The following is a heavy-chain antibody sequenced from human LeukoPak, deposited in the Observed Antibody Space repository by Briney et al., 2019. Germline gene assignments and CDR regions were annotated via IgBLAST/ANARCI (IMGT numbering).Heavy chain of an antibody. CDR3: AKTSKGYSSGWYSFDY. J-gene: IGHJ4*02. CDR2: ISSSSSYI. Sequence: PGGSLRLSCAASGFTFSSYSMNWVRQAPGKGLEWVSSISSSSSYIYYADSVKGRFTISRDNSKNTLYLQMNSLRAEDTAVYYCAKTSKGYSSGWYSFDYWGQGTLVTVSS. D-gene: IGHD6-19*01. CDR1: GFTFSSYS. V-gene: IGHV3-21*01.